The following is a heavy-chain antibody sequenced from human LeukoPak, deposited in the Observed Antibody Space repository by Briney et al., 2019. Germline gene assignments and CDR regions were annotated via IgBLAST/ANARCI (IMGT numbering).Heavy chain of an antibody. CDR1: GFTFSSYA. J-gene: IGHJ6*02. Sequence: GGSLRLSCAASGFTFSSYAMHWVRQAPGKGLEWVSAISGSGGSTYYADSVKGRFTISRDNSKNTLYLQMNSLRAEDTAVYYCAKDSYYYYGMDVWGQGTTVTVSS. CDR2: ISGSGGST. CDR3: AKDSYYYYGMDV. V-gene: IGHV3-23*01.